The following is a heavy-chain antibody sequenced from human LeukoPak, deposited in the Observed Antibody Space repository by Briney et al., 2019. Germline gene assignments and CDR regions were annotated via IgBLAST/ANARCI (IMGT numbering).Heavy chain of an antibody. CDR1: GFTFSSYS. D-gene: IGHD6-19*01. J-gene: IGHJ4*02. CDR3: ARDKWVGVAGTFGFDY. Sequence: GGSLRLSCAASGFTFSSYSMNWVRQAPGKGLEWVSYISSSSSTIYYADSVKGRFTISRDNAKNSLYLQMNSLRDEDTAVYYCARDKWVGVAGTFGFDYWGQGTLVTVSS. CDR2: ISSSSSTI. V-gene: IGHV3-48*02.